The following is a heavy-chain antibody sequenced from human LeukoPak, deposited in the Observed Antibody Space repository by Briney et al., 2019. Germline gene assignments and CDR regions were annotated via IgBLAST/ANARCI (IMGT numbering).Heavy chain of an antibody. V-gene: IGHV4-4*07. Sequence: PSETLSLTCSVSGGSISSYYWSWIRQPAGKGLEWIGRIYTSGSTNYNPSLKSRVTMSVDTSKNQFSLKRSSVTAADTAVYYCARAPFVYDFWSGYWSASYFDYWGQGTLVTVSS. CDR1: GGSISSYY. D-gene: IGHD3-3*01. CDR2: IYTSGST. J-gene: IGHJ4*02. CDR3: ARAPFVYDFWSGYWSASYFDY.